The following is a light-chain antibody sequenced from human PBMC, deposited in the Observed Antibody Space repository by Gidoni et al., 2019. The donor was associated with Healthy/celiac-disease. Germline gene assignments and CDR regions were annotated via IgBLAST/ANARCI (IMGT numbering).Light chain of an antibody. Sequence: DLVMTQSPDSLAVSLGERATINCKSSQSVLRSSTNKNYLAWYQQKPGQPPKLLVYWASTRESGVPDRFSGSGSGTDFTLTISSLQAEDVAVYYCQQYFGTLYTFGQGTKLEIK. CDR3: QQYFGTLYT. CDR2: WAS. CDR1: QSVLRSSTNKNY. V-gene: IGKV4-1*01. J-gene: IGKJ2*01.